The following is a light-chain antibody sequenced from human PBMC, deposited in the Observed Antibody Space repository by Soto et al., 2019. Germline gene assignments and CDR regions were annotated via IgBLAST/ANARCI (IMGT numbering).Light chain of an antibody. CDR1: TSDVGGSNS. J-gene: IGLJ1*01. CDR2: EVS. CDR3: SSYTTNSPLNV. V-gene: IGLV2-14*01. Sequence: QSVLTQPASVSGSPGQSITISCTGTTSDVGGSNSVSWYQQHPGKAPTLIIYEVSKRPSRISNRFSGSKSGNTASLTISGLQAEDEADYYCSSYTTNSPLNVFGSGTKVTVL.